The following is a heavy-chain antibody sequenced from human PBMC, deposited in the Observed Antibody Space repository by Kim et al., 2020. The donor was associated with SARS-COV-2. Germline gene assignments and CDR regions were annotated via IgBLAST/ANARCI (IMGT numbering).Heavy chain of an antibody. D-gene: IGHD6-19*01. CDR1: GGSFTDYY. Sequence: SETLSLTCAVYGGSFTDYYWSWVRQPPGKGLEWIGEIDHTGSTDYNSSLKSRVTISVDTSKKQFSLTMNSVSATDTAVYYCARGHSTGWGHFDYWGQGNLVTVSS. J-gene: IGHJ4*02. CDR3: ARGHSTGWGHFDY. CDR2: IDHTGST. V-gene: IGHV4-34*01.